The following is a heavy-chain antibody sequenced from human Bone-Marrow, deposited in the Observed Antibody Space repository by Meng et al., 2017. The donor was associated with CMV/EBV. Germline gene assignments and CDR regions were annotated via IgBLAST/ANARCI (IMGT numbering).Heavy chain of an antibody. Sequence: ASVKVSCKASGYTFTSYYMHWVRQAPGQGLEWMGIINPSGGSTSYAQKFQGRVTMTRDTSTSTVYMELSSLRSEDTAVYYCASDGSGSYYYYYGMDVWGQGTTVTVSS. CDR2: INPSGGST. V-gene: IGHV1-46*01. CDR3: ASDGSGSYYYYYGMDV. CDR1: GYTFTSYY. J-gene: IGHJ6*02. D-gene: IGHD3-10*01.